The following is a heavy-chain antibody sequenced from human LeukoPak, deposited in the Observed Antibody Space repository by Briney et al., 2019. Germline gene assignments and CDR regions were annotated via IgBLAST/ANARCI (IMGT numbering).Heavy chain of an antibody. D-gene: IGHD6-19*01. J-gene: IGHJ3*02. V-gene: IGHV5-10-1*01. CDR2: IHPIDSYT. CDR3: ARPEGSGWYPKGAFDI. Sequence: GESLKISCKGSGYSFSSYWITWVRQMPGKGLEWRGRIHPIDSYTNYSPSFQGHVTISVDRSISTAYLQWSSLKASDTAIYYCARPEGSGWYPKGAFDIWGRGTMVTVCS. CDR1: GYSFSSYW.